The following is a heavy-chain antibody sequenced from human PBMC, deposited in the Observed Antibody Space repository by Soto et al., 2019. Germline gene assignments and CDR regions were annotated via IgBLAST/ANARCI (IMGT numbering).Heavy chain of an antibody. Sequence: GGSLRLSCAASGFTFSSYAMHWVRQAPGKGLEWVAVISYDGSNKYYADSVKGRFTISRGNSKNTLYLQMNSLRAEDTAVYYCARGPSSLTRFDYWGQGTLVTVSS. J-gene: IGHJ4*02. CDR2: ISYDGSNK. D-gene: IGHD2-2*01. V-gene: IGHV3-30-3*01. CDR3: ARGPSSLTRFDY. CDR1: GFTFSSYA.